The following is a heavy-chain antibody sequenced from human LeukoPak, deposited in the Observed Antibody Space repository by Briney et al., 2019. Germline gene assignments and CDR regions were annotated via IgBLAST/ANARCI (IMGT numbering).Heavy chain of an antibody. Sequence: GGSLRLSCAASGFTFNNYAMSWVRQAPGKGLEWVSAISGSGSSTYYADSVKGRFTISRDNSKNTLYLQMNSLRAEDTAVYYSANLATYYYGSGSYYKDYWGQGTLVTVSS. CDR3: ANLATYYYGSGSYYKDY. J-gene: IGHJ4*02. D-gene: IGHD3-10*01. V-gene: IGHV3-23*01. CDR1: GFTFNNYA. CDR2: ISGSGSST.